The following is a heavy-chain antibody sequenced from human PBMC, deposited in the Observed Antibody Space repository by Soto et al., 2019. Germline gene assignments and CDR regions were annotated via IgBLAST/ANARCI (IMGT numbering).Heavy chain of an antibody. D-gene: IGHD2-21*02. V-gene: IGHV3-21*06. CDR2: ISGTGTFI. CDR1: GFTFTRHS. Sequence: EVQLVESGGGLVQPGGSLRLSCAASGFTFTRHSMNWVRQAPGKGLEWVSCISGTGTFIYYSDSVKGRFTISRDDAKTSLYLQMNSLPAEDTAVYYCARGSGTDTGDALDIWGPGTMVTVS. CDR3: ARGSGTDTGDALDI. J-gene: IGHJ3*02.